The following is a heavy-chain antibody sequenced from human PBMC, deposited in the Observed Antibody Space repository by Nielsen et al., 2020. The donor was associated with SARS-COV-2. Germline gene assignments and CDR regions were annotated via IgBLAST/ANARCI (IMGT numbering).Heavy chain of an antibody. CDR3: ARGNGWFDP. Sequence: TLSLTCTVSGGSIRSEGSYWSWIRQHPRKGLEWLGDRAYSGNTYYNPSLKSRLSIYVDTSKNLFSLRLTSVTTADTATYYCARGNGWFDPWGQGTRVTVSS. CDR2: RAYSGNT. D-gene: IGHD2-8*01. CDR1: GGSIRSEGSY. V-gene: IGHV4-31*03. J-gene: IGHJ5*02.